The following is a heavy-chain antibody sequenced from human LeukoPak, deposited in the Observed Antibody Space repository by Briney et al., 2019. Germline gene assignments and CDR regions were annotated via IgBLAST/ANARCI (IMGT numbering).Heavy chain of an antibody. V-gene: IGHV1-8*01. J-gene: IGHJ4*02. CDR2: VNPNSGNT. Sequence: ASVKVSCKTSGYTFTSYNLNWVRQATGQGLEWMGWVNPNSGNTGYAQKFQGRVTMTMDPSISTAYMELSSLRSEDTAVYYCARRSDDYDSSAYYHWGQGTLVTVSS. CDR1: GYTFTSYN. CDR3: ARRSDDYDSSAYYH. D-gene: IGHD3-22*01.